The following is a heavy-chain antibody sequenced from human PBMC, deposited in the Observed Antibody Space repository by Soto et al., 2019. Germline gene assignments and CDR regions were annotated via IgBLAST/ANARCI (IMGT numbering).Heavy chain of an antibody. CDR2: IYYSGST. CDR3: ARGGTATPYGMDV. Sequence: RSLTCTVSGGSISSGGYYWSWIRQHPGKGLEWIGYIYYSGSTYYNPSLKSRVTISVDTSKNQFSLKLSSVTAADTAVYYCARGGTATPYGMDVWGQGTTVTVSS. D-gene: IGHD5-18*01. CDR1: GGSISSGGYY. J-gene: IGHJ6*02. V-gene: IGHV4-31*03.